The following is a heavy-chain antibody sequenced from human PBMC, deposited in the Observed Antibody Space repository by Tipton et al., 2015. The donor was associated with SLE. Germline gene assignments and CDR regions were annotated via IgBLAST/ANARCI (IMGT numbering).Heavy chain of an antibody. J-gene: IGHJ4*02. V-gene: IGHV3-74*01. CDR1: GFTFNRYW. Sequence: SLRLSCAASGFTFNRYWMHWVRQAPGKGLMWVSRIDSDGTITNYADTVKGRFTISRDNAKDMLYLQMNSLRAEDTAVYYCARIHYYGSGSRDYWGQGTLVTVSS. CDR3: ARIHYYGSGSRDY. CDR2: IDSDGTIT. D-gene: IGHD3-10*01.